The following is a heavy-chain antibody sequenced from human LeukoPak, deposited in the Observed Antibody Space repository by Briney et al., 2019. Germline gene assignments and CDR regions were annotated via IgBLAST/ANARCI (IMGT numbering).Heavy chain of an antibody. CDR1: GGSFSGYY. CDR2: INHSGST. D-gene: IGHD6-19*01. CDR3: ARGYGWSSDLNWFDP. V-gene: IGHV4-34*01. Sequence: SETLSLTCAVYGGSFSGYYWSWIRQPPGKGLEWIGEINHSGSTNYNPSLKSRVTISVDKSKNQFSLKLSSVTAADTAVYYCARGYGWSSDLNWFDPWGQGTLVTVSS. J-gene: IGHJ5*02.